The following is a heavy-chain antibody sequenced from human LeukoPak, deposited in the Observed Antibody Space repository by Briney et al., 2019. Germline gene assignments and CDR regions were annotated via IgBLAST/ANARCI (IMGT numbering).Heavy chain of an antibody. Sequence: PGGSLRLSCAASGFTFTTYTMSWVRQAPGKGLAWASAISGSGGTTYYADSVKGRFTISRDNSKNMLYLQMNSLRAEDTAVYYCAKSNGVDRNGYNSDYFDYWGQGTLVTVS. V-gene: IGHV3-23*01. J-gene: IGHJ4*02. CDR1: GFTFTTYT. D-gene: IGHD5-24*01. CDR2: ISGSGGTT. CDR3: AKSNGVDRNGYNSDYFDY.